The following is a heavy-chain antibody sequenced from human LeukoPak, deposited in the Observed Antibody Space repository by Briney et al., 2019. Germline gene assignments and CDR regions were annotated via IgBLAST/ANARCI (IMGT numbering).Heavy chain of an antibody. J-gene: IGHJ4*02. CDR2: IYYSGST. CDR3: ARVSELLSGDY. V-gene: IGHV4-31*03. CDR1: GGSISSGDYY. Sequence: SETLSLTCTVSGGSISSGDYYWSWIRQHPGKGLEWIGYIYYSGSTYYNPSLKSRVTISVDTSKNQFSLKLSSVTAADTAVYYCARVSELLSGDYWGQGTLVTVSS. D-gene: IGHD2-2*01.